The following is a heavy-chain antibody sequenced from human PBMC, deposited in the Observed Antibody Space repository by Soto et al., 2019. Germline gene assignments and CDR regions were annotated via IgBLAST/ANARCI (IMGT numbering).Heavy chain of an antibody. CDR1: GGSISSYY. D-gene: IGHD6-19*01. Sequence: QVQLQESGPGLVKPSETLSLTCTVSGGSISSYYWSWIRQPAGKGLEWIGRIYTSGSTNYNPSLKSRVTMSVDTSKNQFSLKLSSVTAADTAVYYCARGPTGYSSGWYASGLVFDYWGQGTLVTVSS. CDR2: IYTSGST. CDR3: ARGPTGYSSGWYASGLVFDY. J-gene: IGHJ4*02. V-gene: IGHV4-4*07.